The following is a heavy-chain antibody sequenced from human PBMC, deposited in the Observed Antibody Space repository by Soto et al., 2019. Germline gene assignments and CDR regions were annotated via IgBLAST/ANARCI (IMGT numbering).Heavy chain of an antibody. CDR1: GGTFSSYA. V-gene: IGHV1-69*12. Sequence: QVQLVQSGAEVKKPGSSVNVSCKASGGTFSSYAISWVRQAPGQGLEWMGGIIPIFGTANYAQKFQGRVTITADEPTSTAYMGLSSLRSEDTAVYYCARLKSEQWLVAWFGPWGQGTLVTVSS. J-gene: IGHJ5*02. D-gene: IGHD6-19*01. CDR3: ARLKSEQWLVAWFGP. CDR2: IIPIFGTA.